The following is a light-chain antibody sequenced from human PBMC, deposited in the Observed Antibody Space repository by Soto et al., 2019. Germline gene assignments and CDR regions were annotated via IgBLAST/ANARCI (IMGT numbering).Light chain of an antibody. Sequence: QSVLTQPASVSGSPGQSVTISCTGTSGDFGSYKFVSWYQHHPGKVPKVIIYETSKRPSGVSDRFSGSKSGNTASLTISGLQAEDEADYYCFSFTSTNTHVFGSGTKVTV. V-gene: IGLV2-23*01. CDR3: FSFTSTNTHV. CDR1: SGDFGSYKF. J-gene: IGLJ1*01. CDR2: ETS.